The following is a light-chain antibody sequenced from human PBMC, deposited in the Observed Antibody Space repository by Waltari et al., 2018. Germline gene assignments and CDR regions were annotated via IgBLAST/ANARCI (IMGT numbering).Light chain of an antibody. CDR3: QQSYRAPIT. CDR1: QSISRY. V-gene: IGKV1-39*01. J-gene: IGKJ5*01. CDR2: SAS. Sequence: DIQLTQSPSSLSASVGDRVTITCRASQSISRYLNWYQQEPGNAPKVLIYSASSLQTGVPSRFSGIGSGTDFTLTICSLQPEDFATYYCQQSYRAPITFGQGTRLDIK.